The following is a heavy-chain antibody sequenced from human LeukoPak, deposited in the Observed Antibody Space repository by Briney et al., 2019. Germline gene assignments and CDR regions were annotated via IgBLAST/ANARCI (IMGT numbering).Heavy chain of an antibody. CDR1: GGSISSPY. CDR2: IYYSGST. J-gene: IGHJ5*02. D-gene: IGHD6-6*01. CDR3: ARRGSSSSSWVHWFDP. Sequence: SETLSLTCTVSGGSISSPYWSWIRQPPGKGLEWIGYIYYSGSTNYNPSLKSRVTISVDTSKNQFSLKLSSVTAADTAVYYCARRGSSSSSWVHWFDPWGQGTLVTVSS. V-gene: IGHV4-59*08.